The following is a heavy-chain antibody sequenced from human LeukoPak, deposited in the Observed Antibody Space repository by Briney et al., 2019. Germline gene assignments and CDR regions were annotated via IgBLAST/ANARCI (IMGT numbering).Heavy chain of an antibody. CDR3: ARDLAVTDY. CDR1: GVTFSSYS. D-gene: IGHD5-18*01. CDR2: ISSSSSTI. Sequence: GGSLRLSRAASGVTFSSYSMNWVCQAPGKGLEWVSDISSSSSTIYYADSVKGRFTISRDNAKNSLYLQMNSLIYEDTARYYFARDLAVTDYWGQGNLVTVSS. V-gene: IGHV3-48*02. J-gene: IGHJ4*02.